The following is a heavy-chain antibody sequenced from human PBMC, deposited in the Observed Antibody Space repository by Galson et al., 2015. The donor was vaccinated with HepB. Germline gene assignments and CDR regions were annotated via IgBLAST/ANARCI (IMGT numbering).Heavy chain of an antibody. V-gene: IGHV3-9*01. D-gene: IGHD7-27*01. J-gene: IGHJ6*02. CDR1: GFTFDDYA. CDR2: ISWNSGSI. CDR3: ARGVPPLGRMDV. Sequence: LRLSCAASGFTFDDYAMHWVRQAPGKGLEWVSGISWNSGSIGYADSVKGRFTISRDNAKNSLYLQMNSLRAEDTAVYYCARGVPPLGRMDVWGQGTTVTVSS.